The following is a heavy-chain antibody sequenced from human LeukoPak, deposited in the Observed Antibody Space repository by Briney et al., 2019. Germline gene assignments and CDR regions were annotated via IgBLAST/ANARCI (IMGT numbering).Heavy chain of an antibody. Sequence: GALRLSCAASGFTFSSYAMSWVRQAPGKGLEWVSGISGSGGRTHYADSVKGRFSISRDNSKNILYLQMNSLRVDDSAIYYCASRGTTGSWGQGTMVTVSS. D-gene: IGHD1-1*01. J-gene: IGHJ5*02. CDR2: ISGSGGRT. CDR1: GFTFSSYA. V-gene: IGHV3-23*01. CDR3: ASRGTTGS.